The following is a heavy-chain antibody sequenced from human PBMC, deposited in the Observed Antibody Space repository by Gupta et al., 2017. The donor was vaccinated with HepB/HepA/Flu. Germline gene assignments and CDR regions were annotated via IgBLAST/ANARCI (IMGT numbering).Heavy chain of an antibody. CDR1: GYTFHSYY. V-gene: IGHV1-46*02. CDR2: INPSGGST. Sequence: QVQLVQSGAEVKKPGASVKVYCKASGYTFHSYYMHWVRQAPGQGLEWMGIINPSGGSTSYAQKFQSRVTMTRDTSTSTVYMELSSLRSEDTAVYYCARGGLRQLRVPGVGDYWGQGTLVTVSS. J-gene: IGHJ4*02. D-gene: IGHD5-18*01. CDR3: ARGGLRQLRVPGVGDY.